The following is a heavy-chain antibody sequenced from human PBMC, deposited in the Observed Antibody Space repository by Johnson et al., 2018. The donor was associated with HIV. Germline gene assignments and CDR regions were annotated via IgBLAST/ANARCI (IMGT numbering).Heavy chain of an antibody. CDR2: ISYDGTNK. Sequence: QVQLVESGGGVVQSGRSLRLSCAASGFTFSSYAMHWVRQAPGKGLEWVALISYDGTNKYYADSVKGRFSISRDNSKNTVYLQMNSLRAEDTAVYYCARLIAVVIDGFDIWGQGTMVTVSA. CDR3: ARLIAVVIDGFDI. J-gene: IGHJ3*02. CDR1: GFTFSSYA. D-gene: IGHD3-22*01. V-gene: IGHV3-30-3*01.